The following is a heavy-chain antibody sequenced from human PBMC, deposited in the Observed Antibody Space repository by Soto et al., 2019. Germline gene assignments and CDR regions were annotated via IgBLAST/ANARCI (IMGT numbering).Heavy chain of an antibody. CDR3: AREHPGYYYGMDV. CDR2: INPNSGGT. CDR1: GYTFTGDY. V-gene: IGHV1-2*04. Sequence: GASVKVSCKASGYTFTGDYMHWLRQAPGQGLEWMGWINPNSGGTNYAQKFQGWVTMTRDTSISTAYMELSRLRSDDTAVYYCAREHPGYYYGMDVWGQGTTVTVSS. J-gene: IGHJ6*02.